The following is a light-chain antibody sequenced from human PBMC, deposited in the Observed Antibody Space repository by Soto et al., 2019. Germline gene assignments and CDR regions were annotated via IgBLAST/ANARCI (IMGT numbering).Light chain of an antibody. V-gene: IGKV3-15*01. Sequence: EIAMTQSPVTLSVSPGEGATLSCRASQSIDTNLAWYQQKPGQAPSLVLYGGSTRATGIPARFSGSGSGTEFTLTISSLQSEDFAVYFCQQYNSWPYTFGQGTKLEIK. CDR3: QQYNSWPYT. CDR2: GGS. CDR1: QSIDTN. J-gene: IGKJ2*01.